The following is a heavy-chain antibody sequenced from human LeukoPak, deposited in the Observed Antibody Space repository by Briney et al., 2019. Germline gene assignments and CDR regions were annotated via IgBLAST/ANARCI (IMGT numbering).Heavy chain of an antibody. CDR1: GFTFGAYA. CDR3: AKGGDGGTDY. J-gene: IGHJ4*02. D-gene: IGHD4-23*01. CDR2: ISSSSYI. Sequence: GGSLRLSCVTSGFTFGAYAMSWFRQAPGKGLEWVSSISSSSYIYYADSVKGRFTISRHNAKNSLYLQMNSLRAEDTAVYYCAKGGDGGTDYWGQGTLVTVSS. V-gene: IGHV3-69-1*01.